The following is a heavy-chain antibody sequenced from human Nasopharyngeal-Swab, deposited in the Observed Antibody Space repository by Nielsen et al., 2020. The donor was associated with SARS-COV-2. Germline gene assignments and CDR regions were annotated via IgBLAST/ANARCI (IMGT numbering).Heavy chain of an antibody. J-gene: IGHJ4*02. CDR1: GGSFNGYY. CDR2: INHSGST. Sequence: SETLSLTCAVYGGSFNGYYWSWIRQSPGKGLECIGEINHSGSTNYNPSLKSRVTISVDTSKTQFSLKLSSVTAADTAVYYCARTQWLRLDYWGQGSLVTVSS. V-gene: IGHV4-34*01. CDR3: ARTQWLRLDY. D-gene: IGHD5-12*01.